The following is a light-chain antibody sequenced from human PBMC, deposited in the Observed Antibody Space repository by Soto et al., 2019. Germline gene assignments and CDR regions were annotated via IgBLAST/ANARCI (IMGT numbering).Light chain of an antibody. CDR2: DAS. V-gene: IGKV1-5*01. CDR3: QQYSTYPLT. CDR1: QSITTF. J-gene: IGKJ4*01. Sequence: DIQMPQSPSTLSASIGASVPITCRASQSITTFLAWYQQKPGKAPQILIYDASKLEPGVPSRLSGGGSGTEFTLTISSLQPDDFATYYCQQYSTYPLTVGGGTKVDIK.